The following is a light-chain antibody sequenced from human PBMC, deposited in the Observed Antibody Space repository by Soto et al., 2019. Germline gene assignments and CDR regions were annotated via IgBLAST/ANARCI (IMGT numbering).Light chain of an antibody. J-gene: IGKJ1*01. Sequence: IQVTQSPPFLSASVGDRVNITCRASHSITIYLNWFQQKPGRAPNLLIWRASNLLSGVPSRFSANRSATDFTLSISGLQPEDFATYYCQQSLNTPQAFGQGTRLEV. CDR3: QQSLNTPQA. CDR2: RAS. V-gene: IGKV1-39*01. CDR1: HSITIY.